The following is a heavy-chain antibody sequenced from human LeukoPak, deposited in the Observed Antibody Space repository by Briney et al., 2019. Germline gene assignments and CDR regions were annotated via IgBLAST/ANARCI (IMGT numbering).Heavy chain of an antibody. CDR1: GFTFSSYG. CDR2: ISYDGSNK. J-gene: IGHJ5*02. V-gene: IGHV3-30*18. CDR3: AKDRGCSGGSCYSNWFDP. Sequence: QTGRSLRLSCAASGFTFSSYGMHWVRQAPGKGLEWVAVISYDGSNKYYADSVKGRFTISRDNSKNTLYLQMNSLRAEDTAVYYCAKDRGCSGGSCYSNWFDPWGRGTLVTVSS. D-gene: IGHD2-15*01.